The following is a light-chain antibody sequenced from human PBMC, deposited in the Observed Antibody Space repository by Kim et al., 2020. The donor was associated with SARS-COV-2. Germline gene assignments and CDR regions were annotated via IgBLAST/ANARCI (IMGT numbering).Light chain of an antibody. V-gene: IGLV8-61*01. CDR1: SGSVSTSYY. J-gene: IGLJ3*02. CDR2: ITN. CDR3: VLYMGSGNWV. Sequence: QTVVTHEPSFSVSPGGTVTLTCGLSSGSVSTSYYPSCYQQTPGQAPRTPIYITNTRSSGVPDRFSGSILGNKAALTITGAQEDDESDYYCVLYMGSGNWVFGGGTKVTVL.